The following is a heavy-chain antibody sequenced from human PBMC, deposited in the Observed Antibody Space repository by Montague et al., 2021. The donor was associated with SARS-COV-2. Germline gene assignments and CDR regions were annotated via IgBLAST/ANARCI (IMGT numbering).Heavy chain of an antibody. CDR3: AKRGSYFFDY. J-gene: IGHJ4*02. CDR1: GFTFTSYG. Sequence: SLRLSCAASGFTFTSYGMAWVRQAPGKGLEWVSVITVSGAGTYYAESVEGRFTISRDHSRNTLFLQMNSLRAEDTAAYYCAKRGSYFFDYWGQGTLVTVSS. CDR2: ITVSGAGT. V-gene: IGHV3-23*01. D-gene: IGHD1-26*01.